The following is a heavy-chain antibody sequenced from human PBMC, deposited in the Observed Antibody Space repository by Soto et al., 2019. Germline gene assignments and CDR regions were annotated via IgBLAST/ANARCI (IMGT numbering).Heavy chain of an antibody. V-gene: IGHV4-30-4*01. CDR2: IHNSGSP. CDR3: ARRNILTGYYNYYYYYGMDV. D-gene: IGHD3-9*01. J-gene: IGHJ6*02. Sequence: SEALSLTCSVSGASICKGGYVWSWIRQSPGKGLEWIGHIHNSGSPYNNPSLKSRVTISADTSMNQFSLKLSSVTAADTAVYYCARRNILTGYYNYYYYYGMDVWGQGTTVTVSS. CDR1: GASICKGGYV.